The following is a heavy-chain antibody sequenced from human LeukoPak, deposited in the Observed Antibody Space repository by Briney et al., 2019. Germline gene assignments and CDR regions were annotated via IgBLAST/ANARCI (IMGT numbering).Heavy chain of an antibody. CDR1: GYTFTSYG. CDR3: ARNDYGDYLPDY. V-gene: IGHV1-18*01. CDR2: ISAYNGNT. J-gene: IGHJ4*02. D-gene: IGHD4-17*01. Sequence: ASVKVSCKASGYTFTSYGISWVRQAPGQGLEWMGWISAYNGNTNYALKLQGRVTMTTDTSTSTAYMELRSLRSDDTAVYYCARNDYGDYLPDYWGQGTLVTVSS.